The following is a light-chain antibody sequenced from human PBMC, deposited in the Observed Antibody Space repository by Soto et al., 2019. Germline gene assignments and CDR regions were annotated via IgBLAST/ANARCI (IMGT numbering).Light chain of an antibody. J-gene: IGLJ2*01. V-gene: IGLV2-8*01. CDR2: EVT. CDR1: SSDVGAYNY. Sequence: QSALAQPPSASGSPGQSVTISCXGTSSDVGAYNYVSWYQQHPGKAPKLVIYEVTERPSGVPERFSGSKSGSTASLTVSGLQAEDEALYYCASYAGNNNFVLFGGGTQLTVL. CDR3: ASYAGNNNFVL.